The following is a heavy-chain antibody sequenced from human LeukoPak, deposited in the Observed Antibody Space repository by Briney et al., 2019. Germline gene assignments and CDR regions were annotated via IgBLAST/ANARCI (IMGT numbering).Heavy chain of an antibody. CDR1: GYTFTSYG. D-gene: IGHD3-22*01. Sequence: ASVKVSCKASGYTFTSYGISWVRQAPGQGLEWMGWISAYNGNTNYAQKLQGRVTTTTDTSTSTAYMELRSLRSDDTAVYYCATLGGYYDSSGYYYEFRMGDGGQGTLVTVSS. CDR2: ISAYNGNT. V-gene: IGHV1-18*01. J-gene: IGHJ4*02. CDR3: ATLGGYYDSSGYYYEFRMGD.